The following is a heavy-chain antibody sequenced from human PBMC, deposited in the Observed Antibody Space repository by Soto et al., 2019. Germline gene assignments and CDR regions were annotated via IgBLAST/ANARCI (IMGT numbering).Heavy chain of an antibody. Sequence: GASVKVSCKASGYTFTSYAMHWVRQAPGQRLEWMGWINAGNGNTKYSQKFQGRVTITRDTSASTAYMELSSLTSDDTAVYHCARAPLGIIVAPDFWGQGTLVTVSS. CDR3: ARAPLGIIVAPDF. V-gene: IGHV1-3*01. CDR2: INAGNGNT. J-gene: IGHJ4*02. CDR1: GYTFTSYA. D-gene: IGHD3-22*01.